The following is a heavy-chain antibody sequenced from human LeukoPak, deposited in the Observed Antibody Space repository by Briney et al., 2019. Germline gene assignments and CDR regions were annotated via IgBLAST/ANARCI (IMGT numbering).Heavy chain of an antibody. CDR3: ARRKNLDGSGTYYNGNFDY. CDR2: LNGDGTYT. J-gene: IGHJ4*02. D-gene: IGHD3-10*01. V-gene: IGHV3-74*01. Sequence: GGSLRLSCAASGFTFSSYWMHWVRQAPGKGLVYISRLNGDGTYTNYADSVKGRFTISRDNAKNSLYLQMNSLRAEDTAVYYCARRKNLDGSGTYYNGNFDYWGQGTLVTVSS. CDR1: GFTFSSYW.